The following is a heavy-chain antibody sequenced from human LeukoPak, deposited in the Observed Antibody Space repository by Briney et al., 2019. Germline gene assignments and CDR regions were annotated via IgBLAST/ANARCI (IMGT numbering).Heavy chain of an antibody. J-gene: IGHJ2*01. Sequence: ASVTVSCTPSGYTFTDYLMHWVRQAPGWRLEWMGWISPNRWHTQYVPKFQGRINMTRDTYISTGNMELSRLRSDDTAVYYCVRGLTTVATWLYLWGRGTLVTVSS. V-gene: IGHV1-2*02. D-gene: IGHD4-17*01. CDR3: VRGLTTVATWLYL. CDR2: ISPNRWHT. CDR1: GYTFTDYL.